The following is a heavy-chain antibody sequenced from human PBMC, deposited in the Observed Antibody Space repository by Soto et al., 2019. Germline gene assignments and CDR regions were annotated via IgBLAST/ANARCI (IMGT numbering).Heavy chain of an antibody. CDR3: ARDYFDSSDYTTNWFDP. Sequence: SETLSLTCSVSGDSISNSRFYWAWIRQPPGEGLEWIGSIYHTGNAYYNSSLKSRVTIFVDTSKNQFSLKLTSVTAADTALYYCARDYFDSSDYTTNWFDPWGQGTLVTVSS. D-gene: IGHD3-22*01. V-gene: IGHV4-39*01. CDR1: GDSISNSRFY. J-gene: IGHJ5*02. CDR2: IYHTGNA.